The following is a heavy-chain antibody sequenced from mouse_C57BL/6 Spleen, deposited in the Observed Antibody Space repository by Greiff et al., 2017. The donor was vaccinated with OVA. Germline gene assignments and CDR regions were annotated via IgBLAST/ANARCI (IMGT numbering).Heavy chain of an antibody. D-gene: IGHD1-1*01. CDR2: IDPETGGT. V-gene: IGHV1-15*01. CDR1: GYTFTDYE. Sequence: VKLQESGAELVRPGASVTLSCKASGYTFTDYEMHWVKQTPVHGLEWIGAIDPETGGTAYNQKFKGKAILTADKSSSTAYMELRSLTSEDSAVYYCTRHTVVPYYAMDYWGQGTSVTVSS. J-gene: IGHJ4*01. CDR3: TRHTVVPYYAMDY.